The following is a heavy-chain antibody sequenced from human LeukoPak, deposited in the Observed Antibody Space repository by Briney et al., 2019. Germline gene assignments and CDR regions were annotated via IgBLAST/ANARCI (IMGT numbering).Heavy chain of an antibody. Sequence: GGSLRLSCAASGFTFSSYWMSWVRQAPGKGLEWVANIKQDGSEKYYVDSVKGRFTISRDNAKNSLYLQMNSLRAEDTAVYYCAKDLNAGYCSGGSCYAPFDYWGQGTLVTVSS. J-gene: IGHJ4*02. CDR1: GFTFSSYW. D-gene: IGHD2-15*01. V-gene: IGHV3-7*01. CDR2: IKQDGSEK. CDR3: AKDLNAGYCSGGSCYAPFDY.